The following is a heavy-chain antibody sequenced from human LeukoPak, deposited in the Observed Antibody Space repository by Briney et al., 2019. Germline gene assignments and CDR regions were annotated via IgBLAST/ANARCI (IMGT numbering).Heavy chain of an antibody. Sequence: GGSLRLSCAASGFTFSSYAMSWVRQAPGKGLEWVSAISGSGGSTYYADSVKGRFTISRDNSKNTLYLHMNSLRAEDTAVYYCAKDIGTYYYDSSGYYYFDYWGQGTLVTVSS. J-gene: IGHJ4*02. CDR2: ISGSGGST. D-gene: IGHD3-22*01. V-gene: IGHV3-23*01. CDR3: AKDIGTYYYDSSGYYYFDY. CDR1: GFTFSSYA.